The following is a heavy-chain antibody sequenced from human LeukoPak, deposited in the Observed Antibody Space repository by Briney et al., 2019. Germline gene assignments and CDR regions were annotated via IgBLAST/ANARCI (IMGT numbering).Heavy chain of an antibody. CDR3: ARDLQDKEWLREEPFNP. Sequence: GGSLRLSCAASGFTFSSYSMNWVRQAPGKGLEWVSSISSSSSYIYYADSVKGRFTISRDNAKNSLYLQMNSLRAEDTAVYYCARDLQDKEWLREEPFNPWGQGTLVTVSS. J-gene: IGHJ5*02. CDR2: ISSSSSYI. V-gene: IGHV3-21*01. D-gene: IGHD5-12*01. CDR1: GFTFSSYS.